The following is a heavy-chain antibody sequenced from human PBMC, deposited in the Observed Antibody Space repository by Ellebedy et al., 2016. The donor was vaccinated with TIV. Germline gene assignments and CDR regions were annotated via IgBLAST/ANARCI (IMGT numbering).Heavy chain of an antibody. V-gene: IGHV6-1*01. CDR1: GDSVSSNSGA. Sequence: MPSETLSLTCGISGDSVSSNSGAWHWFRQSPSRGLEGLGRTYYRSRWFNDYAMSVKSRITINADTSKNQFSLQLNSVTSEDTAVYYCARGVNWFDPWGQGTLVTVSS. J-gene: IGHJ5*02. CDR3: ARGVNWFDP. CDR2: TYYRSRWFN. D-gene: IGHD3-16*01.